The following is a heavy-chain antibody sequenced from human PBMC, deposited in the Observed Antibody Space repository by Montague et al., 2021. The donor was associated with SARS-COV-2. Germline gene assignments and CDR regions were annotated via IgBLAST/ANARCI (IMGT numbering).Heavy chain of an antibody. CDR1: GFSFSSHA. CDR3: ANEEVPNDY. V-gene: IGHV3-23*01. CDR2: ISIYGDKT. J-gene: IGHJ4*02. Sequence: SLRLSCAVSGFSFSSHAMSWVRQAPGKGLEWVSGISIYGDKTYYADSVRGRFTISRDNFQSAVFLHMHSLRAGDTAVYYCANEEVPNDYWGQGTLVTVSS.